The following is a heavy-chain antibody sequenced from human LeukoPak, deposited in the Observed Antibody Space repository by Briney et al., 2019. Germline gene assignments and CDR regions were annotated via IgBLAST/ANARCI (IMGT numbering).Heavy chain of an antibody. J-gene: IGHJ4*02. CDR3: ARDFPGIAVAGTRPLDY. D-gene: IGHD6-19*01. Sequence: GGSLRLSCAAPGFTVSSNYMSWVRQAPGKGLEWVSVIYRGGSTYYADSVKGRFTISRDNSKNTLYLQMNSLRAEDTAVYYCARDFPGIAVAGTRPLDYWGQGTLVTVSS. CDR1: GFTVSSNY. CDR2: IYRGGST. V-gene: IGHV3-53*01.